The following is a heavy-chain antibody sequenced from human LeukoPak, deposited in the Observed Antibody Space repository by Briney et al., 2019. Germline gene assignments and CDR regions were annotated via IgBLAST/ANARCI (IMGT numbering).Heavy chain of an antibody. V-gene: IGHV4-4*07. D-gene: IGHD3-10*01. J-gene: IGHJ5*02. Sequence: SETLSLTCTVSGDSTNGFYWNWIRQAAGKRLEWVGRIYTSGGTNYNASLKSRVTMSVEAYKNHFSLKLPSVTAPDTAVYYCARVLWFGELQAGFDPWGQGTLVTVSS. CDR3: ARVLWFGELQAGFDP. CDR2: IYTSGGT. CDR1: GDSTNGFY.